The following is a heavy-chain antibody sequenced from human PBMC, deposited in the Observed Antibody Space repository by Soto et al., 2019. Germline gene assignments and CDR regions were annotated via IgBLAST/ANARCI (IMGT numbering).Heavy chain of an antibody. V-gene: IGHV3-66*01. J-gene: IGHJ6*02. D-gene: IGHD3-3*01. CDR2: IYSGGST. CDR1: GFTDSSNY. Sequence: EVQLVESGGGLVQPGGSLRLSCAASGFTDSSNYMSWVRQAPGKGLEWVSVIYSGGSTYYADSVKGRFTISRDNSKNTLYLQMNSLRAEDTAVYYCARDRRSGLTYYYYGMDVWGQGTTVTVSS. CDR3: ARDRRSGLTYYYYGMDV.